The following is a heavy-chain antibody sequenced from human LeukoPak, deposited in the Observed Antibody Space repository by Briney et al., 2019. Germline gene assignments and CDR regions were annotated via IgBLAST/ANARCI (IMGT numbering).Heavy chain of an antibody. J-gene: IGHJ3*02. CDR3: ARVRSSVGAFDI. CDR1: GFTFSRYA. V-gene: IGHV3-30*04. D-gene: IGHD6-19*01. Sequence: PGGSLRLSCAASGFTFSRYAMHWVSQAPGKGLEWVAVISYDGSNKYYADSVKGRFTISRDNSKNTLYLQMNSLRAEDTAVYYCARVRSSVGAFDIWGQGTMVTVSS. CDR2: ISYDGSNK.